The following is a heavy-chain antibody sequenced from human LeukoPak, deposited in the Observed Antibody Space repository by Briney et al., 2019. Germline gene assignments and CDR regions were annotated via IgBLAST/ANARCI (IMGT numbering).Heavy chain of an antibody. D-gene: IGHD3-16*01. J-gene: IGHJ4*02. Sequence: GGSLRLSCAASGFTFSNYLMSWVRQAPGKGLEWVANIKKDGSEKYYVDSVKGRFTISRDNAKNSLYLQMNSLRADDTAVYYCARQTYYDYVWGSFLETPYFDYWGQGTLVTVSS. CDR2: IKKDGSEK. CDR1: GFTFSNYL. CDR3: ARQTYYDYVWGSFLETPYFDY. V-gene: IGHV3-7*03.